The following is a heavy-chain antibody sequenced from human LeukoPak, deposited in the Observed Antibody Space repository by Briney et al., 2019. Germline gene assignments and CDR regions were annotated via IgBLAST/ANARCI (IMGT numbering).Heavy chain of an antibody. V-gene: IGHV1-24*01. CDR3: ATTSLFADVYYFDY. CDR1: GYTFTGYY. Sequence: ASVKVSCKASGYTFTGYYMHWVRQAPGKGLEWMGGFDPEDGETMYAEKFQGRVTMTEDTSTDTAYMELSSLRSEDTAVYYCATTSLFADVYYFDYWGQGALVTVSS. J-gene: IGHJ4*02. D-gene: IGHD3-16*01. CDR2: FDPEDGET.